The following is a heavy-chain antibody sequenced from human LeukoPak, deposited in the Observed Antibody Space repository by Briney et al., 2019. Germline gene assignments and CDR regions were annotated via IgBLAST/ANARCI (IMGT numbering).Heavy chain of an antibody. V-gene: IGHV5-51*01. CDR1: GYNFNANW. Sequence: GESLKISCKVSGYNFNANWIAWVRESPGKGLEWMGSIYGGDSDTGYSPSFQDHVTISVDKSNSVAYLQWSSLRASDTAMYYCARGDYFDYWGQGTLVTVSS. CDR3: ARGDYFDY. D-gene: IGHD3-16*01. J-gene: IGHJ4*02. CDR2: IYGGDSDT.